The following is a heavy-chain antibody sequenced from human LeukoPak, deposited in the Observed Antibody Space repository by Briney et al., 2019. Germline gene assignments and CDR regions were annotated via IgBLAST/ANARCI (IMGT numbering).Heavy chain of an antibody. CDR1: GYTLTDHY. D-gene: IGHD1-26*01. Sequence: ASVKVSCKASGYTLTDHYMHWVRQAPGQGLEWMGRINPDSGVANYGQAFRGRVTMTRDPSINTAYMEVSTLRSDDTAVYYCARGFGLGGATVPPQFDYWGQGTLATVSS. V-gene: IGHV1-2*06. J-gene: IGHJ4*02. CDR3: ARGFGLGGATVPPQFDY. CDR2: INPDSGVA.